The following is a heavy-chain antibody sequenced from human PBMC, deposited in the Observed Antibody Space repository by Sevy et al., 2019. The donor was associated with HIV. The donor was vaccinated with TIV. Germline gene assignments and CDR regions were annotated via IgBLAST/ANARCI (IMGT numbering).Heavy chain of an antibody. Sequence: GGYLRLSCAASGFTFSSYAMSWVRQAPGKGLEWVSAISGSGGSTYYADSVKGRFTISRDNSKNTLYLQMNSLRAEDTAVYYCAKDIVVVVAAHDGMDVWGQGTTVTVSS. CDR3: AKDIVVVVAAHDGMDV. J-gene: IGHJ6*02. CDR1: GFTFSSYA. D-gene: IGHD2-15*01. CDR2: ISGSGGST. V-gene: IGHV3-23*01.